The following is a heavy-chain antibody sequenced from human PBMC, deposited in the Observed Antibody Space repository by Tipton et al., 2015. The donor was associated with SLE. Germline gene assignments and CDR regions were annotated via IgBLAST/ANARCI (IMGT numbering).Heavy chain of an antibody. CDR1: GYTFTNYD. J-gene: IGHJ4*02. CDR3: ARECSDSGCLDY. CDR2: ISANNGET. D-gene: IGHD6-19*01. V-gene: IGHV1-18*01. Sequence: QLVQSGGEVRKPGDSVQVSCKASGYTFTNYDISWMRQAPGQGLEWMGWISANNGETKFAQRFQGRVSMTTDTSTSTTYMALRSARSDDTAIYYCARECSDSGCLDYWGQGTLVTVSS.